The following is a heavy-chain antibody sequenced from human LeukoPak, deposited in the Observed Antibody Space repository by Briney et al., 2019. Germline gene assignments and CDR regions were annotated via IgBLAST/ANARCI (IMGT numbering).Heavy chain of an antibody. Sequence: GGSLRLSCTVSGFSFREHWMSWVRQAPGKGLEWVGRIKSNTDGGTTDYAAPVKGRFSISRDDSKNTLYLQMNSLKTEDTAVYYCSTDPPRSLVRGVIIIPRGGGLDYWGQGTLVTVSS. D-gene: IGHD3-10*01. V-gene: IGHV3-15*01. CDR2: IKSNTDGGTT. CDR1: GFSFREHW. CDR3: STDPPRSLVRGVIIIPRGGGLDY. J-gene: IGHJ4*02.